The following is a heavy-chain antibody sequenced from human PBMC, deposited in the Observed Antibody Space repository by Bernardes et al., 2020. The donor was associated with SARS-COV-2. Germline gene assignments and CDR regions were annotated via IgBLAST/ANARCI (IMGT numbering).Heavy chain of an antibody. V-gene: IGHV4-34*01. CDR3: ARGPKMTSAIVTAGVNWFDP. CDR2: INHFGST. CDR1: GGSFSGYY. D-gene: IGHD6-13*01. Sequence: SETLSLTCAVYGGSFSGYYWSWIRQPPGKGLEWIGEINHFGSTNYNPSLKSRVTISVDTSKNQFSLNLNSVTAADTAMYFCARGPKMTSAIVTAGVNWFDPWGQGTLVTVSS. J-gene: IGHJ5*02.